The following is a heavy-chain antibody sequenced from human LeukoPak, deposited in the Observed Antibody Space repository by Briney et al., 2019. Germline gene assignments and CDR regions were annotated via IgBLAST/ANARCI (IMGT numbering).Heavy chain of an antibody. CDR2: INHSGYT. CDR1: GESSFSSYY. D-gene: IGHD3-22*01. Sequence: SETLSLTCAIYGESSFSSYYWSWVRQTPGGALEWIGEINHSGYTNYNPSLKSRVTLSIDTSKNQFSLRLNSVTAADTAVYYCSRQVVGNDYWGQGTLVTVSS. J-gene: IGHJ4*02. CDR3: SRQVVGNDY. V-gene: IGHV4-34*01.